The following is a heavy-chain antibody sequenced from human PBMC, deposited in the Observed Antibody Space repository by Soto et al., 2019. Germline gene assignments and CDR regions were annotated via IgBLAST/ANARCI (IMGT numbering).Heavy chain of an antibody. Sequence: GGSLRLSCAASGFTFSSYAMSWVRQAPGKGLEWVSAISGSGGSTYYADSVKGRFTISRDNSKNTLYLQMNSLRAEDTAVYYCAKFRPSMIVVVITRGYFDYWGQGTLVTVSS. CDR3: AKFRPSMIVVVITRGYFDY. CDR1: GFTFSSYA. J-gene: IGHJ4*02. V-gene: IGHV3-23*01. CDR2: ISGSGGST. D-gene: IGHD3-22*01.